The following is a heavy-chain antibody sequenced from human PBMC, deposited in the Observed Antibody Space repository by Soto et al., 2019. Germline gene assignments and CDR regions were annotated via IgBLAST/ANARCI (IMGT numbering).Heavy chain of an antibody. J-gene: IGHJ3*02. D-gene: IGHD2-15*01. CDR1: GGSISSSSYY. Sequence: QLQLQESGPGLVKPSETLSLTCTVSGGSISSSSYYWGWIRQPPGKGLEWIGSIYYSGSTYYNPSLKSRVTISVHTSKNQFSLKLSSVTAADTAVYYCARREDIVVVVAVRENGAFDIWGQGTMVTVSS. CDR2: IYYSGST. V-gene: IGHV4-39*01. CDR3: ARREDIVVVVAVRENGAFDI.